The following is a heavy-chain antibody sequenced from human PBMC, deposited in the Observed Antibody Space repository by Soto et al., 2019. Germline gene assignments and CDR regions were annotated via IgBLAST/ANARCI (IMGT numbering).Heavy chain of an antibody. CDR1: GGSISSGDYY. J-gene: IGHJ6*02. V-gene: IGHV4-30-4*01. Sequence: QVQLQESGPGLVKPSQTLSLTCTVSGGSISSGDYYWSWIRQPPGKGLEWIGYIYYSGSTYYTPSLKSRVTISVDTSKNQFSLKLSSVTAADTAVYYCARVGFGELLAHGMDVWGQGTTVTVSS. CDR3: ARVGFGELLAHGMDV. CDR2: IYYSGST. D-gene: IGHD3-10*01.